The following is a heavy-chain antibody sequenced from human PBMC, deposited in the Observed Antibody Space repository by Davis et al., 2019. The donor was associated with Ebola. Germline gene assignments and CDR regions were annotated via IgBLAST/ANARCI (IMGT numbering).Heavy chain of an antibody. CDR2: VSQSQRET. Sequence: PGGSLRLSCAASGFTFRNYGMHWVRQAPGKGLEWVAVVSQSQRETYYADSVKGRFTISRDNSKNTLYLQMNSLRAEDTAVYYCATLYYGMDVWGQGTTVTVSS. CDR1: GFTFRNYG. J-gene: IGHJ6*02. CDR3: ATLYYGMDV. V-gene: IGHV3-30*03.